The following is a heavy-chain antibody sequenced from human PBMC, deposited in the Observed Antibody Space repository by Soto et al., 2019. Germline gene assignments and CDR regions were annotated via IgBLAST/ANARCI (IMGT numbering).Heavy chain of an antibody. CDR3: AKASYYYDSSGYYTPAEYFQH. CDR2: ISGSGGST. CDR1: GFTFSSYA. Sequence: EVQLLESGGGLVQPGGSLRLSCAASGFTFSSYAMSWVRQAPGKGLAWVSAISGSGGSTYYADSVKGRFTSSRDNSKNTLYLQMNSLRAEDTAVYYCAKASYYYDSSGYYTPAEYFQHWGQGTLVTVSS. D-gene: IGHD3-22*01. J-gene: IGHJ1*01. V-gene: IGHV3-23*01.